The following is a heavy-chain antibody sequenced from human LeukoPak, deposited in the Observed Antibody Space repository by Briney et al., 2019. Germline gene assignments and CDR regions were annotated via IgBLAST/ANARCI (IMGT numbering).Heavy chain of an antibody. CDR1: GYTFTSYA. Sequence: ASVKVSCKASGYTFTSYAMHWVRQAPGQRLEWMGWINAGNGNTKYSQKFQGRVTITRDTSASTAYMELSSLRSDDTAVYYCARWSGGSDWLYHYGMDVWGQGTTVTVSS. CDR2: INAGNGNT. CDR3: ARWSGGSDWLYHYGMDV. J-gene: IGHJ6*02. V-gene: IGHV1-3*01. D-gene: IGHD6-19*01.